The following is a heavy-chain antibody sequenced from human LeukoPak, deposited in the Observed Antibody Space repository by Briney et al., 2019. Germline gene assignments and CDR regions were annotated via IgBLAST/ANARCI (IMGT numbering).Heavy chain of an antibody. D-gene: IGHD6-19*01. V-gene: IGHV1-46*01. Sequence: ASVKVSCKASGYTFTSYYMHWVRQAPGQGLEWMGIINPSGGSTSYAQKFQGRVTMTRDTSTSTVYMELSSLRSEDTAVYYCARHGQWLVWRTGPNGMDVWGQGTTVTVSS. CDR2: INPSGGST. CDR1: GYTFTSYY. J-gene: IGHJ6*02. CDR3: ARHGQWLVWRTGPNGMDV.